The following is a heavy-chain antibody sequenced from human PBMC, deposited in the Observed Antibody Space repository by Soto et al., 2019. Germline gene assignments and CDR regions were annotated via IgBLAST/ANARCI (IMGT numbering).Heavy chain of an antibody. CDR2: IYYSGST. CDR3: ARAVRFRSQSDWFDP. V-gene: IGHV4-61*01. J-gene: IGHJ5*02. CDR1: GGSVSSGSYY. Sequence: QVQLQESGPGLVKPSETLSLTCTVSGGSVSSGSYYWSWIRQPPGKGLEWIGYIYYSGSTNYNPSPNSRVTRSVDTSKNQFSLKLSSVTAADTAVYYCARAVRFRSQSDWFDPWGQGTLVTVSS. D-gene: IGHD3-3*01.